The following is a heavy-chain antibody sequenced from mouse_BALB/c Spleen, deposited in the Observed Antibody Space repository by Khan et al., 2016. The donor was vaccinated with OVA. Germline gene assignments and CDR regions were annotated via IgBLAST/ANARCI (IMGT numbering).Heavy chain of an antibody. CDR3: SRGGYYYGTPFDY. V-gene: IGHV13-2*02. CDR1: GFTFSYYR. CDR2: ITVKSDNSGA. Sequence: VQLVETGGGLVRPGNSLKLSCVTSGFTFSYYRMHWLRQFPGKRLEWIAVITVKSDNSGANYAESVKGSFTISRDDSKSSVYLQMNRLRDEDTATYYCSRGGYYYGTPFDYWGQGTTLTVSS. J-gene: IGHJ2*01. D-gene: IGHD1-1*01.